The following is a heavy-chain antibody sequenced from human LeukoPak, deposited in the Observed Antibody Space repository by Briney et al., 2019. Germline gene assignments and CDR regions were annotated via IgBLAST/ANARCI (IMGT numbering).Heavy chain of an antibody. V-gene: IGHV4-4*07. J-gene: IGHJ3*02. CDR3: ARGPYYYDSSGAFDI. CDR1: GASITDYY. D-gene: IGHD3-22*01. CDR2: IYTSGTT. Sequence: SETLSLTCTVSGASITDYYWSWIRQPAGKGLEWIGRIYTSGTTNYNPSLRSRVTISVDTSKNQFSLKLSSVTAADTAVYYCARGPYYYDSSGAFDIWGQGTMVTVSS.